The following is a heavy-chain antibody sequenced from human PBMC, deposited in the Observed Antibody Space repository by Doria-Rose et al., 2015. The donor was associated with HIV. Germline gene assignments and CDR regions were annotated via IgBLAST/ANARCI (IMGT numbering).Heavy chain of an antibody. CDR1: GVSLSSPGVG. V-gene: IGHV2-26*01. D-gene: IGHD6-13*01. CDR2: IFSDDER. J-gene: IGHJ4*02. Sequence: QVTLKESGPVLVKPTETLTLTCTVSGVSLSSPGVGVSWIRQPPGKALEWLANIFSDDERSYKTSLKSRLTTSRGTSKSQVVLTMTDMDPVDTATYYCARIKSSRWYHKYYLDFWGQGTLVIVSA. CDR3: ARIKSSRWYHKYYLDF.